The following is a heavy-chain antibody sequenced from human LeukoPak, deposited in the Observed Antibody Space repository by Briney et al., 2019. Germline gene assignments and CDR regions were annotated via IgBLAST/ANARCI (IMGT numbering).Heavy chain of an antibody. CDR1: GGSISSYY. Sequence: SETLSLTCTVSGGSISSYYWSWIRQPPGKGLEWIGYIYYSGSTNYNPSLKSRVTISVDTSKNQFSLRLSSVTAADTAVYYCASLSGYYYSYWGQGTLVTVSS. V-gene: IGHV4-59*01. CDR2: IYYSGST. D-gene: IGHD3-22*01. CDR3: ASLSGYYYSY. J-gene: IGHJ4*02.